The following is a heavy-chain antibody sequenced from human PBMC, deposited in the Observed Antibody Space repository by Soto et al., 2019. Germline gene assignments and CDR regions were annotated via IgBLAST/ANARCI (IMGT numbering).Heavy chain of an antibody. J-gene: IGHJ6*02. CDR3: ASPSKDVLVSVYATSYYYGMDV. D-gene: IGHD2-15*01. CDR2: IIPIFGTA. Sequence: ASVKVSCKASGRTFSSYAISWVRQAPGQGLEWMGGIIPIFGTANYAQKFQGRVTITTDESTSTAYMELSSLRSEDTAVYYCASPSKDVLVSVYATSYYYGMDVWGQGTTVTVSS. V-gene: IGHV1-69*05. CDR1: GRTFSSYA.